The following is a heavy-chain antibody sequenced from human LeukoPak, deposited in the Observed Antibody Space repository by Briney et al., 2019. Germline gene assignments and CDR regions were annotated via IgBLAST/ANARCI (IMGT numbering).Heavy chain of an antibody. V-gene: IGHV3-66*04. J-gene: IGHJ4*02. D-gene: IGHD6-13*01. Sequence: PGGSLRLSCAASGFSVSRSFLSRVRLAPGKGLEWVSIIYSGGDTYYADSLKGRFTISRDNSKNTLYLQISTLRVEDTAVYYCARRGNPGTYFDYWGQGTLVAVSS. CDR1: GFSVSRSF. CDR2: IYSGGDT. CDR3: ARRGNPGTYFDY.